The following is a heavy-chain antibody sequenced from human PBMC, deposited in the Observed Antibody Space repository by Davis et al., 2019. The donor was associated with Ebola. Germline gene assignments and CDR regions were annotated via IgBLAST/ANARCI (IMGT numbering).Heavy chain of an antibody. CDR1: GFTFSSYS. D-gene: IGHD2-15*01. CDR2: ISSSSSYI. V-gene: IGHV3-21*04. Sequence: GESLKISCAASGFTFSSYSMNWVRQAPGKGLEWVSFISSSSSYIYYADSVKGRFTISRDNSKNTLFLQMNSLRAEDTAVYYCATYVGSCGGGTCYIDYWGQGTLVTVSS. J-gene: IGHJ4*02. CDR3: ATYVGSCGGGTCYIDY.